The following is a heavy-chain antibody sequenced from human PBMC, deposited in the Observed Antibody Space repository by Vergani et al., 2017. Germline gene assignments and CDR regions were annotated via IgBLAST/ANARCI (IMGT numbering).Heavy chain of an antibody. V-gene: IGHV5-51*03. D-gene: IGHD6-13*01. CDR3: ARYSSSWYRGVYDYYYYYYMDV. CDR2: IYPGDSDT. Sequence: EVQLVQSGAEVKKPGESLKISCKCSGYSFTSYWIGWVRQMPGKGLEWMGIIYPGDSDTRYSPSFQGQVTISADKSISTAYLQWSSLKASDTAMYYCARYSSSWYRGVYDYYYYYYMDVWGKGTTVTVSS. CDR1: GYSFTSYW. J-gene: IGHJ6*03.